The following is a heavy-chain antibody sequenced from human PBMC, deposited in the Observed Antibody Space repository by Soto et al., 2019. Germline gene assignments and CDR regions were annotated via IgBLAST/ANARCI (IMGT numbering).Heavy chain of an antibody. Sequence: QMQLVESGGGVVQPGRSLRLSCAVSGFTVSTYGMHWVRQAPGKGLEWVAVISRDGGTKFYADSVKGRFTIAKDNSRNTLFLEMNSLRSDDMAVYYCTGEVASGYWGQGTLVTVSS. CDR3: TGEVASGY. D-gene: IGHD2-8*02. J-gene: IGHJ4*02. V-gene: IGHV3-30*03. CDR2: ISRDGGTK. CDR1: GFTVSTYG.